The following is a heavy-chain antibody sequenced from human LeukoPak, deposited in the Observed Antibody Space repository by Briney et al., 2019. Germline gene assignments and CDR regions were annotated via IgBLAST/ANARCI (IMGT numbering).Heavy chain of an antibody. D-gene: IGHD3-22*01. Sequence: GGSLRLSCAASGFTFSSYGLHWVRQAPGKGLEWVAVISYDGSNKYYADSVKGRFTISRDNSKNTLYLQMNSLRTEDTAVYYCTKYIDGSAFFAYWGQGTLVTVSS. CDR1: GFTFSSYG. CDR2: ISYDGSNK. CDR3: TKYIDGSAFFAY. J-gene: IGHJ4*02. V-gene: IGHV3-30*18.